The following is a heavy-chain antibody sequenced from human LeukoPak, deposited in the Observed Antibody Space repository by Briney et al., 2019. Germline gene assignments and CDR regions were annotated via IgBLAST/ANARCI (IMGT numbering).Heavy chain of an antibody. CDR1: GFTFSSYA. Sequence: PGGSLRLSCAASGFTFSSYAMSWVRQAPGQGLEWVSAISGSGGSTYYADSVKGRFTISRDNSKNTLYLQMNSLRAEDTAVYYCAKGDTQWLVRYFDLWGRGTLVTVSS. J-gene: IGHJ2*01. CDR2: ISGSGGST. D-gene: IGHD6-19*01. CDR3: AKGDTQWLVRYFDL. V-gene: IGHV3-23*01.